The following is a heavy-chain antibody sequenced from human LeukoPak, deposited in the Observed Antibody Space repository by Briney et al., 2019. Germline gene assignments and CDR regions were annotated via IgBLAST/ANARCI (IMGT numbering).Heavy chain of an antibody. D-gene: IGHD3-10*01. Sequence: SGPTLVNPPQTLTLTCTLSGFSLSTSGVGVGWLRQPPEKALEWLALIYWDDDKRYSPSLKSRLTITKDTSKNQVVLTMTNMDPVDTATYYCARRGYYYDSGSYYRGLWFDPWGQGTLVTVSS. J-gene: IGHJ5*02. CDR3: ARRGYYYDSGSYYRGLWFDP. V-gene: IGHV2-5*02. CDR2: IYWDDDK. CDR1: GFSLSTSGVG.